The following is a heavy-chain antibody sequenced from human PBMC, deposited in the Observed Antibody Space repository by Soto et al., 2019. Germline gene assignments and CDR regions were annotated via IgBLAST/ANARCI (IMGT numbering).Heavy chain of an antibody. Sequence: SETLSLTCTGSGGSISSGDYYWSWIRQPPGKGLEWIGYIYYSGSTYYNPSLKSRVTISVDTSKNQFSLKLSSVTAADTAVYCCARDGPYGDYADWFDPWGQGTLVTVSS. D-gene: IGHD4-17*01. CDR2: IYYSGST. J-gene: IGHJ5*02. CDR3: ARDGPYGDYADWFDP. CDR1: GGSISSGDYY. V-gene: IGHV4-30-4*01.